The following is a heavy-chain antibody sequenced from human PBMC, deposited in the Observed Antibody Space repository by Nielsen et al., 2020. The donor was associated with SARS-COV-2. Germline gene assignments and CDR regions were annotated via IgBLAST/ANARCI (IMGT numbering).Heavy chain of an antibody. CDR2: ISSSSSTI. CDR3: ARGGSGFEWELLDYYYYYGMDV. D-gene: IGHD1-26*01. J-gene: IGHJ6*02. V-gene: IGHV3-48*04. Sequence: WIRQPPGKGLEWVSYISSSSSTIYYADSVKGRFTISRDNAKNSLYLQMNSLRAEDTAVYYCARGGSGFEWELLDYYYYYGMDVWGQGTTVTVSS.